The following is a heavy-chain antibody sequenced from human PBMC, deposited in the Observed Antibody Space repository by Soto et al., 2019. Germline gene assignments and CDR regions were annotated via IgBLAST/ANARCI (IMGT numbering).Heavy chain of an antibody. Sequence: QVQLVQSRAEVKKPGASVKVSCKTSLYTFTNYGFSWVRQAPGQGLEWMGWISPYSGNTNYAQKLQCRVTLTTDTSTTTAYLELRSLKSDDTAVYYCATQPYSGDWPEGNYFDYWGQGTLVTVSS. D-gene: IGHD6-19*01. CDR2: ISPYSGNT. J-gene: IGHJ4*02. V-gene: IGHV1-18*01. CDR1: LYTFTNYG. CDR3: ATQPYSGDWPEGNYFDY.